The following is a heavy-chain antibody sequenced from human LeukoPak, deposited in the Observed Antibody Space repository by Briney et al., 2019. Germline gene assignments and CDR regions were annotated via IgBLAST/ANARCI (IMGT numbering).Heavy chain of an antibody. CDR2: INPNSGGT. CDR1: GYTFTGYY. CDR3: AREDPYYDFWSGSPAFDY. Sequence: GASVKVSCKASGYTFTGYYMHWVRQAPGQGLEWMGWINPNSGGTNYAQKFQDRVTMTRDTSISTAYMELSRLRSDDTAVYYCAREDPYYDFWSGSPAFDYWGQGTLVTVSS. J-gene: IGHJ4*02. V-gene: IGHV1-2*02. D-gene: IGHD3-3*01.